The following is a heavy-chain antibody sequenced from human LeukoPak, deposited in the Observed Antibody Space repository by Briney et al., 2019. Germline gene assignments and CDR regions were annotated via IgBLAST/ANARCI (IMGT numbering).Heavy chain of an antibody. D-gene: IGHD6-13*01. CDR3: AKQQLVRCFDY. Sequence: SETLSLTCTISGGSITSSSYYWGWIRQPPGKGLEWIGSIFYSGSTYYNPSLKSRVTISVDTSKTQFSLKLSSVTAADTAVYYCAKQQLVRCFDYWGQGTLVTVSS. CDR1: GGSITSSSYY. CDR2: IFYSGST. V-gene: IGHV4-39*01. J-gene: IGHJ4*02.